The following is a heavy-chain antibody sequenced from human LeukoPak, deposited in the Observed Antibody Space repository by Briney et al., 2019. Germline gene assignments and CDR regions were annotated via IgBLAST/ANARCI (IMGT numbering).Heavy chain of an antibody. CDR1: GFTFSSYA. CDR3: VKMIGGSYHY. CDR2: ISSNGGST. J-gene: IGHJ4*02. Sequence: GGSLRLSWSAAGFTFSSYAMHWVRKAPGKGLEYVSAISSNGGSTYYADSVKGRFIISRDNSKNTLYLQMSSLRVEDTAVYYCVKMIGGSYHYWGQGTLVTVSS. V-gene: IGHV3-64D*06. D-gene: IGHD1-26*01.